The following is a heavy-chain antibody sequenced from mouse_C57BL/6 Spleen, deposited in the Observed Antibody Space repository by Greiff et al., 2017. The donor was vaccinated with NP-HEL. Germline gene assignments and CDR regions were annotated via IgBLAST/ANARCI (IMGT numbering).Heavy chain of an antibody. Sequence: EVKVEESGGGLVKPGGSLKLSCAASGFTFSSYAMSWVRQTPEKRLEWVATISDGGSYTYYPDNVKGRFTISRDNAKNNLYLQMSHLKSEDTAMYYCARDPDDGYYRYFDVWGTGTTVTVSS. J-gene: IGHJ1*03. V-gene: IGHV5-4*01. D-gene: IGHD2-3*01. CDR3: ARDPDDGYYRYFDV. CDR2: ISDGGSYT. CDR1: GFTFSSYA.